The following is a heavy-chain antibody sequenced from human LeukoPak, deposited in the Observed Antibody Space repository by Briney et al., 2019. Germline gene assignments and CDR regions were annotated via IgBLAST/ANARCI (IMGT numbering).Heavy chain of an antibody. V-gene: IGHV3-30*18. CDR3: AKEQWLINSFDN. CDR1: GFTFSSYG. CDR2: ISNDGSNN. J-gene: IGHJ4*02. Sequence: GRSLRLSCAASGFTFSSYGMHWVRQAPGKGLEWVALISNDGSNNNYADSVRGRFNISRDNSKNTLYLEVNSLRVEDTGVYYCAKEQWLINSFDNWGQGTLVTVSS. D-gene: IGHD6-19*01.